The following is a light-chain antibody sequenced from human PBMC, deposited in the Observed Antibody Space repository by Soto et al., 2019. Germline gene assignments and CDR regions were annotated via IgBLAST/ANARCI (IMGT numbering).Light chain of an antibody. J-gene: IGKJ3*01. Sequence: EIVMTQSPETRSVSPGERATLSCRASQSVTNNLAWYQQNPGQAPRLLIYAASTRATGVPDRFSGTGSGTDFALTISRLETDDSAVYYCQQYGGSPFTFGPATRWIS. CDR3: QQYGGSPFT. CDR2: AAS. V-gene: IGKV3-20*01. CDR1: QSVTNN.